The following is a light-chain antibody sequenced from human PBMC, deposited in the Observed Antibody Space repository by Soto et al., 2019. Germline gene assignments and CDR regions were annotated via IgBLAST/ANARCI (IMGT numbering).Light chain of an antibody. CDR2: WAS. J-gene: IGKJ1*01. CDR1: QSVLYSSNNKNY. CDR3: QQYYSTPRT. V-gene: IGKV4-1*01. Sequence: DIVMTQSPDSLAVSLVERATINCKSSQSVLYSSNNKNYLAWHQQKPGQPPKLLIYWASTRESGVPDRFSGSGSGTDFTLTISSLQAEDGAVYYCQQYYSTPRTFGQGTKVEIK.